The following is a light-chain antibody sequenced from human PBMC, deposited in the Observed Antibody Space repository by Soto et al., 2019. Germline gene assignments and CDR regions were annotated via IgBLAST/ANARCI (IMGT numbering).Light chain of an antibody. CDR1: SSDVGGYNY. Sequence: QSALTQPASVSGSPGQSITISCTGTSSDVGGYNYVSWYQQHPGKAPKLLIYEVSNRPSGVSNRFSGSKSGNTASLTISGLQAEDEADYYCSSYTRSSKGVFGTGTKVTVL. CDR2: EVS. J-gene: IGLJ1*01. CDR3: SSYTRSSKGV. V-gene: IGLV2-14*01.